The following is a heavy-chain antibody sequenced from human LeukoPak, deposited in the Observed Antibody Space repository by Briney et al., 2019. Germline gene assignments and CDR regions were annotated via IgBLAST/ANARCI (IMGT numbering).Heavy chain of an antibody. D-gene: IGHD6-25*01. CDR2: INPNSGGT. Sequence: GASVKVSCKASGGTFSTFGISWVRQAPGQGLEWMGWINPNSGGTNYAQKFQGRVTMTGDRSISTAYMELSRLRSDDTAVYYCARERTPGSGYGVDYWGQGTVVTVSS. J-gene: IGHJ4*02. CDR3: ARERTPGSGYGVDY. V-gene: IGHV1-2*02. CDR1: GGTFSTFG.